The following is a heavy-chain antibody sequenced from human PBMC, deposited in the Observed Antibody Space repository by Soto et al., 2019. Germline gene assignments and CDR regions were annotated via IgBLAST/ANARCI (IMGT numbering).Heavy chain of an antibody. CDR2: ISSSSSYI. D-gene: IGHD3-10*01. Sequence: GSLRLSCAASGFTFSSYSMNWVRQAPGKGLEWVSSISSSSSYIYYADSVKGRFTISRDNAKNSLYLQMNSLRAEDTAVYYCARSGESGSYYNPFDYWGQGTLVTVSS. CDR3: ARSGESGSYYNPFDY. V-gene: IGHV3-21*01. CDR1: GFTFSSYS. J-gene: IGHJ4*02.